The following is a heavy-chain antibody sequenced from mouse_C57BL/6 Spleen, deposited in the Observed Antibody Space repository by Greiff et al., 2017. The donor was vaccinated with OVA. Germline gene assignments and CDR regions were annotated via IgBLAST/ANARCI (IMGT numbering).Heavy chain of an antibody. Sequence: QVQLKESGAELVKPGASVKLSCKASGYTFTSYWMHWVKQRPGQGLEWIGMIHPNSGSTNYNEKFKSKATLTVDKSSSTAYMQLSSLTSEDSAVYYCAREGNPAWFAYWGQGTLVTVSA. CDR3: AREGNPAWFAY. J-gene: IGHJ3*01. CDR1: GYTFTSYW. CDR2: IHPNSGST. V-gene: IGHV1-64*01. D-gene: IGHD2-1*01.